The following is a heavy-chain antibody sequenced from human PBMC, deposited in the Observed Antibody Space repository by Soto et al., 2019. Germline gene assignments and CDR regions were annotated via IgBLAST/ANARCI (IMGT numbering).Heavy chain of an antibody. Sequence: EVQLVESGGGLVQPGGSLRLSCAVSGFTFSSYSLNWVRQAPGKGLEWVSYISSSSSTIYYADSVTGRFTISRDNAKNSLYLQMNSLRAEDTAVYYCARANFFGSPGDFDYWGQGTLVTVSS. CDR3: ARANFFGSPGDFDY. J-gene: IGHJ4*02. D-gene: IGHD3-10*01. CDR2: ISSSSSTI. V-gene: IGHV3-48*01. CDR1: GFTFSSYS.